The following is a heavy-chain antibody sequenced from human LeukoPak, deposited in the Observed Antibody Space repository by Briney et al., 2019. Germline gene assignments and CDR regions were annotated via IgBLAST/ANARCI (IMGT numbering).Heavy chain of an antibody. CDR2: INPNSGGT. CDR3: ARGSRPVYNLLTGKRYFDY. V-gene: IGHV1-2*02. CDR1: GYTFTGYY. D-gene: IGHD3-9*01. J-gene: IGHJ4*02. Sequence: ASVTVSCKASGYTFTGYYMHWVRQAPGQGLEWMGWINPNSGGTNYAQKFQGRVTMTRDTSISTAYMELSRLRSDDTAVYYCARGSRPVYNLLTGKRYFDYWGQGTLLTVSS.